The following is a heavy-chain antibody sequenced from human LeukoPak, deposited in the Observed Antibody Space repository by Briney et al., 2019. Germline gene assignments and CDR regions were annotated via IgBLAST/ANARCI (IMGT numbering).Heavy chain of an antibody. Sequence: GRSLRLSCEASGFTFSNYAMSWVRQAPGKGLEWVSAMSGSGGMTYSADSVKGRFTISRDNSKNTLDLQMNSLRADDTAVYYCAKGPFFYYDSSGYNYYDFWGQGTLVTVSS. CDR2: MSGSGGMT. D-gene: IGHD3-22*01. CDR3: AKGPFFYYDSSGYNYYDF. J-gene: IGHJ4*02. V-gene: IGHV3-23*01. CDR1: GFTFSNYA.